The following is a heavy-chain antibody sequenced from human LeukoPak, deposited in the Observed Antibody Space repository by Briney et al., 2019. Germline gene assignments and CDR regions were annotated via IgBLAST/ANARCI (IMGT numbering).Heavy chain of an antibody. V-gene: IGHV3-11*06. D-gene: IGHD2-2*01. CDR3: ARGVPAAMVEYFQH. J-gene: IGHJ1*01. CDR2: TSSSSSYT. Sequence: PGGSLRLSCAASGFTFSDYYMSWIRQAPGKGLEWVSYTSSSSSYTNYADSVKGRFTISRDNAKNSLYLQMNSLRAEDTAVYYCARGVPAAMVEYFQHWGQGTLVTVSS. CDR1: GFTFSDYY.